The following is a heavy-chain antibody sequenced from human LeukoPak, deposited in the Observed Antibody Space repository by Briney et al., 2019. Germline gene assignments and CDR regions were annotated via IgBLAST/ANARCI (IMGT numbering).Heavy chain of an antibody. V-gene: IGHV5-51*01. D-gene: IGHD1-26*01. Sequence: GESLKISCEGSGYSFTSYWIGWVRQMPGKGLEWMGIIYPGDSDTRYSPSFQGQVTISADKSISTAYLQWSSLKASDTAMYYCGRQAGSYSHDAFDIWAQGTMVTVSS. J-gene: IGHJ3*02. CDR3: GRQAGSYSHDAFDI. CDR2: IYPGDSDT. CDR1: GYSFTSYW.